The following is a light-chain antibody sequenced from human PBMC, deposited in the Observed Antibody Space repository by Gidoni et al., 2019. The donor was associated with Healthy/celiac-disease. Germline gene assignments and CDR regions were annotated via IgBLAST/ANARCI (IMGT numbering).Light chain of an antibody. CDR3: QQRSSWPT. CDR2: AAS. Sequence: EIVLTQSPATLSLSPGERATLSCRASQRVSSYLAWYQQKPGQAPRLLIYAASNRATGIPARFSGSGSGTDFTLTISSLEPEDFAVYYCQQRSSWPTFXXXTRLEIK. V-gene: IGKV3-11*01. CDR1: QRVSSY. J-gene: IGKJ5*01.